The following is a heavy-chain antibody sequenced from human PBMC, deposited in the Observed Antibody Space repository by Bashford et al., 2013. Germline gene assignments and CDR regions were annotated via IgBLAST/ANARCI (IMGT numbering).Heavy chain of an antibody. Sequence: GGSLRLSCAASGFTFSSYWMSWVRQAPGKGLEWVANIRQDGSEEYYLDSVKGRFTISRANAKNSLFLQMNSLRAEDTAVYYCARAQGKWGSPYYYYYGMDVWGQGTTVTVSS. CDR1: GFTFSSYW. CDR2: IRQDGSEE. J-gene: IGHJ6*02. CDR3: ARAQGKWGSPYYYYYGMDV. D-gene: IGHD7-27*01. V-gene: IGHV3-7*01.